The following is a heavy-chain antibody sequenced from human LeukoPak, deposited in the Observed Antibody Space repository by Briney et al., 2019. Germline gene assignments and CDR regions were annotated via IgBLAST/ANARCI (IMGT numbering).Heavy chain of an antibody. CDR3: AMSYYYDSSGSHYGMDV. CDR1: GYSFTSYW. D-gene: IGHD3-22*01. CDR2: IYPGDSDT. Sequence: GASLKISCKGSGYSFTSYWIGWLRQIPGKSLEWMGIIYPGDSDTRHSPFFQGQVTISADKSISTAYLQWSSLKASDTAMYYCAMSYYYDSSGSHYGMDVWGQGTTVTVSS. V-gene: IGHV5-51*01. J-gene: IGHJ6*02.